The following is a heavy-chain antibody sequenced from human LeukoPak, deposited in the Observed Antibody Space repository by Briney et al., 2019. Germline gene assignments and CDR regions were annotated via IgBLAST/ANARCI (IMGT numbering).Heavy chain of an antibody. CDR1: GGSISSSSYY. D-gene: IGHD4-23*01. CDR3: ASVDPRGGNSYYYCMDV. Sequence: SETLSLTCTVSGGSISSSSYYWGWIRQPPGKGLEWIGSIYYSGSTYYNPSLKSRVTISVDTSKNQFSLKLSSVTATDTAVYYCASVDPRGGNSYYYCMDVWGKGTTVTVSS. J-gene: IGHJ6*03. V-gene: IGHV4-39*01. CDR2: IYYSGST.